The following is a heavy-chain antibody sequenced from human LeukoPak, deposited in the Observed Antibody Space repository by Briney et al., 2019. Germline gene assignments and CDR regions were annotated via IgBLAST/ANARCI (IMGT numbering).Heavy chain of an antibody. CDR1: GFAFSNYP. CDR2: INDSGGAT. V-gene: IGHV3-23*01. Sequence: GGSLRLSCATSGFAFSNYPMGWVRQAPGKGLEWVSSINDSGGATYYPASVKARFTISRDNPKNTLYIHMNMLRAEDSAVYDCRGAGGQGTLVTVSS. D-gene: IGHD4/OR15-4a*01. J-gene: IGHJ4*02. CDR3: RGA.